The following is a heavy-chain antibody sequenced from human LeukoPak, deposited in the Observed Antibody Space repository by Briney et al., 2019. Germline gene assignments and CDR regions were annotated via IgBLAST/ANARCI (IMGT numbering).Heavy chain of an antibody. CDR2: INHSGST. J-gene: IGHJ4*02. CDR3: ARRQIYDY. Sequence: SETLSLTCAVYGGSFSGYYWSWIRQPPGKGLEWIGEINHSGSTNYNPSLKSRVAISVDTSKNQFSLKLSSVTAADTAVYYCARRQIYDYWGQGTLVTVSS. V-gene: IGHV4-34*01. CDR1: GGSFSGYY.